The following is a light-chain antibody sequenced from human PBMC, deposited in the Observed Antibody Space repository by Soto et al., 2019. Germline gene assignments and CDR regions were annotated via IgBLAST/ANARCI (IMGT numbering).Light chain of an antibody. CDR2: GAS. V-gene: IGKV3-15*01. CDR3: RLYNNGPAGT. CDR1: QSVSSN. J-gene: IGKJ2*01. Sequence: EIVMTQSPATLSVSPGERATLSCRASQSVSSNLAWYQQKPGQAPRLLIYGASTRATGIPARFSGSGSGTEVTLAICSLQTEDFAVFYWRLYNNGPAGTFGQGTKLEIK.